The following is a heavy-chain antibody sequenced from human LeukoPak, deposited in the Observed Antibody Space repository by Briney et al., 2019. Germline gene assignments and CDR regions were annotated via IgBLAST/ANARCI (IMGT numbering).Heavy chain of an antibody. CDR1: GFTVSSNY. J-gene: IGHJ4*02. V-gene: IGHV3-53*05. D-gene: IGHD2-8*02. CDR3: ARGGTGRYYFDY. CDR2: IYSGGST. Sequence: GGSLRLSCAASGFTVSSNYMSWVRQAPGKGLEWVSVIYSGGSTYYADSVKGRFTISRDNSKNTLYLQMNSLRTEDTAVYYCARGGTGRYYFDYWGQGTLVTVSS.